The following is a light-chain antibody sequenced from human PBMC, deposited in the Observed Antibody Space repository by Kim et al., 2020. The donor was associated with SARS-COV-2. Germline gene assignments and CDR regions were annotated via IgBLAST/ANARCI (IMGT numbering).Light chain of an antibody. CDR2: QDS. V-gene: IGLV3-1*01. CDR3: QAWDSRGV. CDR1: KLGEKY. J-gene: IGLJ2*01. Sequence: SVSPGPTASITCSGDKLGEKYACWYQQKPGQSPVLVIYQDSKRPSGIPERFSGSNSGNTATLTISGTQAMDEADYYCQAWDSRGVFGGGTQLTVL.